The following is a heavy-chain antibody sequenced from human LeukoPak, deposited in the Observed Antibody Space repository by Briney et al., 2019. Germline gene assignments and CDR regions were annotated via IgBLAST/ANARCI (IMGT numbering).Heavy chain of an antibody. V-gene: IGHV3-49*04. J-gene: IGHJ4*02. CDR3: SRSGAGLDYLDY. D-gene: IGHD6-19*01. Sequence: PGGSLRLSCAASRFTFSSYEMNWVRQAPGKGLEWVGFIRSKTYGGTTEYAASVKGRFTISRDDSRSIAYLQMNSPKTEDTAVYYCSRSGAGLDYLDYWGQGTLVTVSS. CDR2: IRSKTYGGTT. CDR1: RFTFSSYE.